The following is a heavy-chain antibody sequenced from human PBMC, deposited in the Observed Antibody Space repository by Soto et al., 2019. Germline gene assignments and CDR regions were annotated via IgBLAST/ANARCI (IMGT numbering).Heavy chain of an antibody. CDR2: IDPDAGST. CDR3: ASLIGVDILRDY. D-gene: IGHD3-3*01. CDR1: GYSFADYY. V-gene: IGHV1-46*01. J-gene: IGHJ4*02. Sequence: GASVKVSCKASGYSFADYYIHWVRQAPGEGPEWMGIIDPDAGSTSYAQKFQGRVTMTRDTSTSTVYMELSSLRSEDTAVYYCASLIGVDILRDYWGQGTLVTVSS.